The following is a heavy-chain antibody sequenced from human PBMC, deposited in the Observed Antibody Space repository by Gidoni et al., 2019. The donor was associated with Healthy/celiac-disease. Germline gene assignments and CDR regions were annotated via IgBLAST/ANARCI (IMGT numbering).Heavy chain of an antibody. D-gene: IGHD2-15*01. CDR1: GGSFSGYY. J-gene: IGHJ4*02. Sequence: QVQLQQWGAGLLKPSATLSLTCAVYGGSFSGYYWSWIRQPQGTGLEWIGEINYSGSTNYNPSIKSRFTISVDTSKNQFSLKLSSVTAADTAVYYCARVGGYCSGGSCPRTYYFDYWGQGTLVTVSS. V-gene: IGHV4-34*01. CDR2: INYSGST. CDR3: ARVGGYCSGGSCPRTYYFDY.